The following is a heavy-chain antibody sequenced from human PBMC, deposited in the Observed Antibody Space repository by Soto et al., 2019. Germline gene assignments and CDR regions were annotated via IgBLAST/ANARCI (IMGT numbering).Heavy chain of an antibody. J-gene: IGHJ5*02. V-gene: IGHV4-34*01. CDR1: DESLSDTY. Sequence: SETLSLTCAVYDESLSDTYYTWTRQPPGKGLEWIREIHPSGSTYYNPSLKTQDTLSQDTSKKQFSLNFISVTAADTGEYHCSRGKDAYKGGRTWGQGTLVTVS. D-gene: IGHD1-1*01. CDR3: SRGKDAYKGGRT. CDR2: IHPSGST.